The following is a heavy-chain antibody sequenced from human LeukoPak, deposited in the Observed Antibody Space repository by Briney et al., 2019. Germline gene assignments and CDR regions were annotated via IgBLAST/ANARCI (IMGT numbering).Heavy chain of an antibody. Sequence: GGSLRLSCAASGFTFSSYVMNWVRQAPGKGLEWVSGITDSGGSTYYVDSVKGRFTISRDNSKNTLYLQMNSLRAEDTAVYYCAKELVVRYSYGLDYWGQGTLVTVSS. CDR1: GFTFSSYV. D-gene: IGHD5-18*01. J-gene: IGHJ4*02. CDR3: AKELVVRYSYGLDY. CDR2: ITDSGGST. V-gene: IGHV3-23*01.